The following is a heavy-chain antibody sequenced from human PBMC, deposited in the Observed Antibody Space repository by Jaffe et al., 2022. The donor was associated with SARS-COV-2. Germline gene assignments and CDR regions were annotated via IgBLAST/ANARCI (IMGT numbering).Heavy chain of an antibody. Sequence: QVQLVQSGAEVKKPGASVKVSCKASGYTFTSYAMHWVRQAPGQRLEWMGWINAGNGNTKYSQKFQGRVTITRDTSASTAYMELSSLRSEDTAVYYCARAVITMVRGVIKPDYYGMDVWGQGTTVTVSS. J-gene: IGHJ6*02. D-gene: IGHD3-10*01. CDR3: ARAVITMVRGVIKPDYYGMDV. CDR1: GYTFTSYA. CDR2: INAGNGNT. V-gene: IGHV1-3*01.